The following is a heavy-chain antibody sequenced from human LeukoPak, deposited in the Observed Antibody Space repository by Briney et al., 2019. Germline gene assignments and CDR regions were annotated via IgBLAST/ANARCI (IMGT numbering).Heavy chain of an antibody. CDR3: TTKLGFIYGEDF. CDR2: IKSTTDGGTI. CDR1: GFAFTNAW. D-gene: IGHD4/OR15-4a*01. J-gene: IGHJ4*02. V-gene: IGHV3-15*01. Sequence: GGSLRLSCTGSGFAFTNAWMTWVRQAPGKGLEWVGHIKSTTDGGTIDYAAPVEGRFTISRDESKNMIYQQMTNLKTEDTAVYYCTTKLGFIYGEDFWGQGTLVTVSS.